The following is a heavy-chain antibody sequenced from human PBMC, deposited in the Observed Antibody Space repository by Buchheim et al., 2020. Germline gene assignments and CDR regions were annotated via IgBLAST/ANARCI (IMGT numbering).Heavy chain of an antibody. CDR3: ARDYCTNGVCYSLSYGMDV. V-gene: IGHV3-11*06. Sequence: QVQLVESGGGLVKPGGSLRLSCAASGFTFSDYYMSWIRQAPGKGLEWVSYISSSSSYTNYADSVKGRFTISTENAKNSLYLQMNSLRAEDTAVYYCARDYCTNGVCYSLSYGMDVWGQGTT. D-gene: IGHD2-8*01. CDR1: GFTFSDYY. CDR2: ISSSSSYT. J-gene: IGHJ6*02.